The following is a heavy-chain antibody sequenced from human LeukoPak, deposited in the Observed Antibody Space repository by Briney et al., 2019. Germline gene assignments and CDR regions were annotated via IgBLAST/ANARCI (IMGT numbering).Heavy chain of an antibody. CDR1: SFTFSSYV. CDR3: AELGITMIGGV. V-gene: IGHV3-48*03. J-gene: IGHJ6*04. D-gene: IGHD3-10*02. CDR2: ISSSGSTI. Sequence: GGSLRLSCGASSFTFSSYVMSWVRQAPGKGLEWVSYISSSGSTIYYADSVKGRFTISRDNAKNSLYLQMNSLRAEDTAVYYCAELGITMIGGVWGKGTTVTVSS.